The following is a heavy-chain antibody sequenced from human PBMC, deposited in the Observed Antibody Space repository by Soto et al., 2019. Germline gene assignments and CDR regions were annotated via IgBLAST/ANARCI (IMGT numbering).Heavy chain of an antibody. CDR1: GFDFTYYA. CDR3: GENEGVGGNLGLFDY. Sequence: QVQLVESGGGAVQPGESLRLSCVASGFDFTYYAMHWVRQAPGKGLESVAVMSSDGSKIHHTDSVKGRFTISRDNSKNNLYLQMNSLGKKDTAVYFCGENEGVGGNLGLFDYWGQGTLVSVSS. CDR2: MSSDGSKI. J-gene: IGHJ4*02. V-gene: IGHV3-30*18. D-gene: IGHD3-3*01.